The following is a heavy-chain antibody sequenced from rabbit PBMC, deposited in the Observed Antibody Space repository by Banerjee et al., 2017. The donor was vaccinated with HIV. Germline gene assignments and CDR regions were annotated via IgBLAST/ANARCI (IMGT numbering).Heavy chain of an antibody. J-gene: IGHJ4*01. V-gene: IGHV1S7*01. CDR2: IYAGKGNT. CDR3: ARDPIAYGGGGAVFAL. CDR1: GFTINNNYY. Sequence: QLVESGGGLVQPGGSLTLSCKASGFTINNNYYMSWVRQAPGKGLEWIGIIYAGKGNTYYANWVNGRFTISNHNAQNTLYLQLNSLTAADTATYFCARDPIAYGGGGAVFALWGPGTLVTVS. D-gene: IGHD6-1*01.